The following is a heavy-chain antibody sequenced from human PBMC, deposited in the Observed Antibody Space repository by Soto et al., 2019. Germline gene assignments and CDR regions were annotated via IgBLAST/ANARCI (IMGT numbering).Heavy chain of an antibody. Sequence: QVQLVQSGAEVKRPGASVKVSCKASGYTFTKYDISWVRQAPGQGLEWLGLISPNSGRPSYAQKFEGRVTMTTDTSTPTAYLELRSLRSDDTAVYYCLRQYYDFWTEYPDFDYWGQGTLVTVSS. CDR2: ISPNSGRP. J-gene: IGHJ4*02. CDR3: LRQYYDFWTEYPDFDY. D-gene: IGHD3-3*01. CDR1: GYTFTKYD. V-gene: IGHV1-18*04.